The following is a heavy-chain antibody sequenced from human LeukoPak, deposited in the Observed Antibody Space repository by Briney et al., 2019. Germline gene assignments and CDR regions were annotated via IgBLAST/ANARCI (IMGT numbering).Heavy chain of an antibody. CDR3: TTSYGSGSYVS. J-gene: IGHJ4*02. V-gene: IGHV3-15*01. D-gene: IGHD3-10*01. CDR2: IRSKTDGGTA. Sequence: GGSLRLSCAASGLTLSSYSMNWVRQAPGKGLEWVGRIRSKTDGGTADYAAPVKGRFTISRDDSKYTLYLQLNSLKTEDTAVYYCTTSYGSGSYVSWGQGTLVTVSS. CDR1: GLTLSSYS.